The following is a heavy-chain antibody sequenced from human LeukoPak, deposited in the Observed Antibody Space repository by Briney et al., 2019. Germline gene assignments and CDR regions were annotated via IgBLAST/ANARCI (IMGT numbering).Heavy chain of an antibody. D-gene: IGHD3-22*01. CDR2: INPNSGGT. Sequence: ASVKASCKASGYTFTGYYMLWVRQAPGQGLEWMGWINPNSGGTNYAQKFQGRVTMTRDTSISTAYMELSRLRSDDTAVYYCARTYYYDSSGPVTDYWGQGTLVTVSS. V-gene: IGHV1-2*02. J-gene: IGHJ4*02. CDR1: GYTFTGYY. CDR3: ARTYYYDSSGPVTDY.